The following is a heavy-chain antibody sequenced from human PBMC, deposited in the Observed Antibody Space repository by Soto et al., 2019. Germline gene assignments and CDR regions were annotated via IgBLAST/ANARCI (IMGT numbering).Heavy chain of an antibody. CDR2: IYYSGST. CDR1: GGSISSGDYY. Sequence: SETLSLTCTVSGGSISSGDYYWSWIRQPPGKGLEWIGNIYYSGSTYYNPSLKSRVTISVDTSQNYFSLKLNSVTAADTAIYYCATSPFPTPSFGMDVWGQGTTVTVSS. D-gene: IGHD2-2*01. V-gene: IGHV4-30-4*01. CDR3: ATSPFPTPSFGMDV. J-gene: IGHJ6*02.